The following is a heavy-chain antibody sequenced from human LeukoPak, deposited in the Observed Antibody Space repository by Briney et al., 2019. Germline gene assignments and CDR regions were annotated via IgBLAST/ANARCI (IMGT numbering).Heavy chain of an antibody. Sequence: GGSLRLSCSASGFTFSNYAMHWVRQAPGKGLEYVSAISGTGGSTYYADSVKGRFTISRDNSKNTLFLQMSSLRPEDTAVYYCVNGGVAVARYWGQGTLVTVSS. CDR2: ISGTGGST. D-gene: IGHD6-19*01. CDR1: GFTFSNYA. V-gene: IGHV3-64D*09. J-gene: IGHJ4*02. CDR3: VNGGVAVARY.